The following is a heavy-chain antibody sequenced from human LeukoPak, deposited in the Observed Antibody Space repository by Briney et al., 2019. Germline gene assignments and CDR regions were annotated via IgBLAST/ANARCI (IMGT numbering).Heavy chain of an antibody. D-gene: IGHD2-2*01. J-gene: IGHJ4*02. CDR2: IRYDGSNK. CDR1: GFTFSSYG. V-gene: IGHV3-30*02. CDR3: AKDGCSSTSCSYFDY. Sequence: PGGSLRLSCAASGFTFSSYGMHWVRQAPGKGLEWVAFIRYDGSNKYYADSVKGRFTISRDNSKNTLYLQMNSLRAEDTALYYCAKDGCSSTSCSYFDYWGQGTLVTVSS.